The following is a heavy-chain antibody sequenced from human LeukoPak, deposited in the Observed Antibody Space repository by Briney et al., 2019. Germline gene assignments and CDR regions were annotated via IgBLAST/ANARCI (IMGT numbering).Heavy chain of an antibody. CDR2: ISSSSSYI. J-gene: IGHJ4*02. Sequence: PGGSLRLSCAASGFTFSSYGMNWVRQAPGKGLEWVSSISSSSSYIYYADSVKGRFTISRDNAKNSLYLQMNSLRAEDTAVYYCARDGGWYCSSTSCYDYWGQGTLVTVSS. D-gene: IGHD2-2*01. CDR3: ARDGGWYCSSTSCYDY. V-gene: IGHV3-21*01. CDR1: GFTFSSYG.